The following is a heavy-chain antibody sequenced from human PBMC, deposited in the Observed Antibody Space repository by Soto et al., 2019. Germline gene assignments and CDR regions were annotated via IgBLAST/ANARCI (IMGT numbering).Heavy chain of an antibody. CDR1: GGTFSDFT. D-gene: IGHD2-21*01. CDR3: ATSYCGNECQPNRAFYYFGWDV. CDR2: IIPILEAT. Sequence: QVQLVQSGAEVRKPGSSVKVSCRASGGTFSDFTVTWVRQAPGQGXXXMGGIIPILEATKYAQTFQDRVTFTADESTSTVFMELSSLRSEDTAVYFCATSYCGNECQPNRAFYYFGWDVWGQGTTVTVSS. J-gene: IGHJ6*02. V-gene: IGHV1-69*01.